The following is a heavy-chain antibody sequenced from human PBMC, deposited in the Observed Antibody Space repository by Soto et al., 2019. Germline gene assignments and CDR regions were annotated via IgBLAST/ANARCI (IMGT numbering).Heavy chain of an antibody. CDR1: GGSISSSSYY. Sequence: PSETLSLTCTVSGGSISSSSYYWGWIRQPPGKGLEWIGYIYHSGSTYYNPSLKSRVTISVDTSKNQFSLKLSSVTAADTAVYYCARHLLLYYYDSSGYYLRDAFDIWGQGTMVTVSS. CDR2: IYHSGST. V-gene: IGHV4-39*01. D-gene: IGHD3-22*01. CDR3: ARHLLLYYYDSSGYYLRDAFDI. J-gene: IGHJ3*02.